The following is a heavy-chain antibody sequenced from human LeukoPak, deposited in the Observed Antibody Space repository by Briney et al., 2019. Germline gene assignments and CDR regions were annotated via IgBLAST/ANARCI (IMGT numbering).Heavy chain of an antibody. D-gene: IGHD3-10*01. Sequence: PSETLSLTCAVYGGSFSGYYWSWIRQPPGKGLEWIGEINHSGSTNYNPSLKSRVTISVDTSKNQFSLKLSSVTAADTAVYYCARSVLLWFGELSRRGGWFDPWGQGTLVTVSS. CDR2: INHSGST. CDR3: ARSVLLWFGELSRRGGWFDP. V-gene: IGHV4-34*01. J-gene: IGHJ5*02. CDR1: GGSFSGYY.